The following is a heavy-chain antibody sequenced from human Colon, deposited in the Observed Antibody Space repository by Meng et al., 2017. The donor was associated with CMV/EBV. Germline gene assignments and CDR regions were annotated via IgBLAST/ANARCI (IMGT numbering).Heavy chain of an antibody. Sequence: CAASEFAFSRCWMSWVRQAPERKLGWLADIRGNGNRKSCTGSVEGRFIISRDNAKNSVYLHMNSLGADDMAIYYCVRDGYGGYLDSWSQGTLVTVSS. V-gene: IGHV3-7*01. J-gene: IGHJ4*02. D-gene: IGHD3-22*01. CDR1: EFAFSRCW. CDR3: VRDGYGGYLDS. CDR2: IRGNGNRK.